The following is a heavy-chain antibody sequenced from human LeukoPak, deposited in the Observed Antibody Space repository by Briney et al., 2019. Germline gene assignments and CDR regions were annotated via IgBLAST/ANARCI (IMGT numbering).Heavy chain of an antibody. CDR2: IYSGGST. CDR3: ARDLIAVYDY. D-gene: IGHD6-19*01. CDR1: GFTVSSNY. V-gene: IGHV3-53*01. Sequence: PGGSLRLSCAASGFTVSSNYMSWVRQAPGKGLECVSVIYSGGSTYYADSVKGRFTISRDNAKNTLYLQMNSLRAEDTAVYYCARDLIAVYDYWGQGTLVTVSS. J-gene: IGHJ4*02.